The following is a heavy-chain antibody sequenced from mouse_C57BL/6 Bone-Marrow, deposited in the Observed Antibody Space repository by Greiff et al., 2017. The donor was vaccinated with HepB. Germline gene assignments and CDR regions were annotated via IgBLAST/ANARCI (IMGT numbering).Heavy chain of an antibody. V-gene: IGHV1-18*01. CDR3: ARRYYGSSYPRWFAY. J-gene: IGHJ3*01. CDR2: INPNNGGT. D-gene: IGHD1-1*01. Sequence: VQLQQSGPELVKPGASVKIPCKASGYTFTDYNMDWVKQSHGKSLEWIGDINPNNGGTIYNQKFKGKATLTVDKSSSTAYMELRSLTSEDTAVYYCARRYYGSSYPRWFAYWGQGTLVTVSA. CDR1: GYTFTDYN.